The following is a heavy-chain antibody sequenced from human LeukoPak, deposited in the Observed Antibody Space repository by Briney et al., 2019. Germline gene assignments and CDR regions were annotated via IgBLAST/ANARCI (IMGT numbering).Heavy chain of an antibody. V-gene: IGHV1-69*13. CDR3: ARDRGGGRAADYWYFDL. D-gene: IGHD2-15*01. Sequence: SVKVSCKASGGTFSSYAISWVRQAPGQGLEWMGGIIPIFGTADYAQKFQGRVTITADESTSTAYMELSSLRSEDTAVYYCARDRGGGRAADYWYFDLWGRGTLVTVSS. CDR1: GGTFSSYA. J-gene: IGHJ2*01. CDR2: IIPIFGTA.